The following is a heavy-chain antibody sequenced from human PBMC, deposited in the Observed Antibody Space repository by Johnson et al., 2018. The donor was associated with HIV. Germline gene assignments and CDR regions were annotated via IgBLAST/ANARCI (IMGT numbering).Heavy chain of an antibody. V-gene: IGHV3-66*02. CDR1: GFTVSSDY. Sequence: VQLVESGGGLVQPGGSLRLSCAASGFTVSSDYMTWVRQAPGKGLEWVSIIYSGGSTYYTRSVKGRFTISRDNSKNMLFLQITSLRVEDTAVYYCARVRGGAFASGGQGTMVTVSS. D-gene: IGHD3-16*01. CDR2: IYSGGST. J-gene: IGHJ3*02. CDR3: ARVRGGAFAS.